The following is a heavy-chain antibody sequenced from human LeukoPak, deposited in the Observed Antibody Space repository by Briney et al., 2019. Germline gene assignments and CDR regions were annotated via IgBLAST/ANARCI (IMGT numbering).Heavy chain of an antibody. CDR3: AKDGGTGTPIHVDY. D-gene: IGHD1-1*01. V-gene: IGHV3-30-3*01. CDR1: GFAFSSYA. J-gene: IGHJ4*02. CDR2: ISYDGSNK. Sequence: PGGSLRLSCAASGFAFSSYAMHWVRQAPGKGLEWVAVISYDGSNKYYADSVKGRFTISRDNSKNTLYLQMNSLRAEDTAVYYCAKDGGTGTPIHVDYWGQGTLVTVSS.